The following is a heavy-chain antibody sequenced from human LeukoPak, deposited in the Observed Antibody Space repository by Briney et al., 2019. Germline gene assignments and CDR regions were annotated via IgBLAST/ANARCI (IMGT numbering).Heavy chain of an antibody. CDR1: GFTFSNYW. Sequence: GGSLRLSCAASGFTFSNYWMGWVRQPPGRGLEWVANVRQDGGEGHYVDSVKGRFTVSRDNAENSLYLQLNSLRIEDTAVYYCVTRLCSISACRASSYLSFDVWGKGTTVTVSS. CDR3: VTRLCSISACRASSYLSFDV. D-gene: IGHD3-10*02. V-gene: IGHV3-7*01. J-gene: IGHJ6*04. CDR2: VRQDGGEG.